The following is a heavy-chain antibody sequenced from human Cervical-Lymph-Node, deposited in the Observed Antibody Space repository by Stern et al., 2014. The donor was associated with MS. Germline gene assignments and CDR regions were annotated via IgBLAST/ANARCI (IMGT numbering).Heavy chain of an antibody. D-gene: IGHD6-19*01. CDR1: GYNFTTYW. Sequence: VQLVQSGAEVKKPGESLKISCKGSGYNFTTYWIAWVRQMPGRGLEWMGLIYPGDSQTRYSPSFQGHVTMPADTSISTAYLQWSSLKASDTAIYYCARPSNSGLFLHHWGQGTLVTVSS. V-gene: IGHV5-51*01. J-gene: IGHJ1*01. CDR3: ARPSNSGLFLHH. CDR2: IYPGDSQT.